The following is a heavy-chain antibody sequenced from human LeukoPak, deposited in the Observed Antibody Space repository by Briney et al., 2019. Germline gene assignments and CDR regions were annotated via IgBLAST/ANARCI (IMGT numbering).Heavy chain of an antibody. CDR1: GFTFSSYE. J-gene: IGHJ6*02. V-gene: IGHV3-48*03. CDR2: ISSSGSTI. D-gene: IGHD4-17*01. CDR3: ARYGETTVTTVKYYYYGMDV. Sequence: PGGSLRLYCAASGFTFSSYEMNWVRQAPGKELEWVSYISSSGSTIYYADSVKGRFTISRDNAKNSLYLQMNSLRAEDTAVYYCARYGETTVTTVKYYYYGMDVWGQGTTVTVSS.